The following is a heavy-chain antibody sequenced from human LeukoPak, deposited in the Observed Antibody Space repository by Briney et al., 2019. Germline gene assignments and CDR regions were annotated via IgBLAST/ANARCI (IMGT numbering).Heavy chain of an antibody. CDR2: IYYSGST. V-gene: IGHV4-39*01. D-gene: IGHD6-13*01. CDR3: ASEVSAAGGSWFDP. CDR1: GGSISSSSYY. Sequence: PSETLSLTCTVSGGSISSSSYYWGWLRQPPGKGLEWFGSIYYSGSTYYNPSIKSRVTISVDTYKNQFSLKLSSVTAADTAVYYCASEVSAAGGSWFDPWGQGTLVTVSS. J-gene: IGHJ5*02.